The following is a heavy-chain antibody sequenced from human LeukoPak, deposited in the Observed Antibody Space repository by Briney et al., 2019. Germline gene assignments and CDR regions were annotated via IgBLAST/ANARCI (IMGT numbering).Heavy chain of an antibody. CDR2: SGGSVGRT. V-gene: IGHV3-23*01. CDR3: AQEHFDTSGYYSRFDN. Sequence: PGGSLRLSCAPSGFTFPRHAMSWVRQAPGKGLEWVASSGGSVGRTHHADSVKGRFTISRDNSQNTVSLHMNSLRAGDTAVYYCAQEHFDTSGYYSRFDNWGQGILVTVSS. D-gene: IGHD3-22*01. CDR1: GFTFPRHA. J-gene: IGHJ4*02.